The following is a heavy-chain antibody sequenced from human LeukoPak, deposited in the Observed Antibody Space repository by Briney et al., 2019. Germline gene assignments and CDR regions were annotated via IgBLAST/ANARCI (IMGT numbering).Heavy chain of an antibody. CDR2: IDGNGGSP. V-gene: IGHV3-23*01. Sequence: GGSLRLSCAASGFTVSSNYMSWVRQAPGKGLEWVSVIDGNGGSPYYADSVKGRFTISRDNSKNTLFLQMNSLRAEDTAVYFCAKDRSWGTPRGLDKWGQGTLVAVSS. J-gene: IGHJ4*02. D-gene: IGHD3-16*01. CDR1: GFTVSSNY. CDR3: AKDRSWGTPRGLDK.